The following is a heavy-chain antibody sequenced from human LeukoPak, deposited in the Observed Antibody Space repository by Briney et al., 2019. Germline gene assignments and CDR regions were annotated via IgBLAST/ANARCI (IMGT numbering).Heavy chain of an antibody. J-gene: IGHJ4*02. Sequence: GGSLRLSCAASGFTFYTYGMHWVRQAPGKGLEYVSGIGPDGGTTYYANSVKGRFTISRDNSKYMLYLQMGSLTADGMAVYYCARGAQLTDYWGQGTLVTVSS. CDR1: GFTFYTYG. CDR2: IGPDGGTT. V-gene: IGHV3-64*01. D-gene: IGHD6-6*01. CDR3: ARGAQLTDY.